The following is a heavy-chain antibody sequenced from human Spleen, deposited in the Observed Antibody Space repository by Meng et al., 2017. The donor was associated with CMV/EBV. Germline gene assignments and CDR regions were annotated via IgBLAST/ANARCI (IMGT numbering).Heavy chain of an antibody. V-gene: IGHV3-15*07. Sequence: GFTFSNAWMNWVRLAPGRGLEWVGRIKSNTAGGTTEYAAPVEGRFTISRDDSKNTLYLQMNSLKTEDTAVYYCTTASPMVRGVINVYWGQGTLVTVSS. CDR1: GFTFSNAW. CDR3: TTASPMVRGVINVY. J-gene: IGHJ4*02. CDR2: IKSNTAGGTT. D-gene: IGHD3-10*01.